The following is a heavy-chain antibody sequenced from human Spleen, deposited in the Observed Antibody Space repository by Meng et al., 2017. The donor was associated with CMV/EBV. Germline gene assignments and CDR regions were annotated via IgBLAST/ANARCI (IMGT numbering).Heavy chain of an antibody. CDR2: IHHSETT. J-gene: IGHJ4*02. CDR1: GGSISSSKW. CDR3: ARMLSASYYFDF. Sequence: SETLSLTCVVSGGSISSSKWWSWVRQPPGKGLEWIGAIHHSETTNYNTSLKSRVTMSVDKSKNQFSLRLSSVTAADTAVYYCARMLSASYYFDFWGQGALVTVSS. V-gene: IGHV4/OR15-8*03. D-gene: IGHD3-10*02.